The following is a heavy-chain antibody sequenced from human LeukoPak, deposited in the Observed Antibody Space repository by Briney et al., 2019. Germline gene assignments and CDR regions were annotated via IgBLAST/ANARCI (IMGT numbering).Heavy chain of an antibody. D-gene: IGHD6-13*01. V-gene: IGHV3-53*01. J-gene: IGHJ1*01. CDR1: GFTVGNIY. Sequence: GGSLRLSCTASGFTVGNIYMNWFRQAPGKGLEWVSLIYSGGSTYYADSVKGRFTISRDNSKNTLYLQMSSLRVEDTAVYYCTRDPPGIAASVSGGWGQGTLVTVSS. CDR2: IYSGGST. CDR3: TRDPPGIAASVSGG.